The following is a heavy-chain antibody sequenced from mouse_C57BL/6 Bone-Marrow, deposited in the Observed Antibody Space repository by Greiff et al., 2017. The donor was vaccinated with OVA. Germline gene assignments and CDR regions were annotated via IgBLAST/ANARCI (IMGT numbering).Heavy chain of an antibody. CDR2: IVPSDSYT. CDR1: GYTFTSYC. Sequence: QVQLKQPGAELVKPGASVSLSCTASGYTFTSYCMQWVKQRPGQGLEWIGEIVPSDSYTNYNQKFTSKATLTVDTSSSTAYMQLSSLTSEDSAVYSCALYGNYLAWFAYWGQGTLVTVSA. J-gene: IGHJ3*01. V-gene: IGHV1-50*01. D-gene: IGHD2-1*01. CDR3: ALYGNYLAWFAY.